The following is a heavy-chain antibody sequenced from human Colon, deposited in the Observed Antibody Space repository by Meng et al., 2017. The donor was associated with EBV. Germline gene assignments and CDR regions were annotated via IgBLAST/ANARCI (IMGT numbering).Heavy chain of an antibody. CDR3: ARRRGGSGRDC. Sequence: QLQLQESGPGLVKPSEPLSLPCTVSGGAISSNGYYGDWVRQPPGKGLEWIGAIYHSGSTSYNPSLQSRVTMFVDTSKNQFSLMLTSVTATDTAVYYCARRRGGSGRDCWGQGTLVTVSS. V-gene: IGHV4-39*01. J-gene: IGHJ4*02. CDR2: IYHSGST. CDR1: GGAISSNGYY. D-gene: IGHD3-10*01.